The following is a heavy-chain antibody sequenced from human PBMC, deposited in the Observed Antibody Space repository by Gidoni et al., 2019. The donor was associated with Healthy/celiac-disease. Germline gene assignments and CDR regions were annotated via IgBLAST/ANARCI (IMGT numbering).Heavy chain of an antibody. J-gene: IGHJ4*02. D-gene: IGHD5-12*01. Sequence: EVQLVQSGAEVKKPGESLRISCKGSGYSFTSYWISWVRQMPGKGLEWMGRFDLIDSYTTSTPSFKGKATIPADRSTSIAYLRWSSLKASDTAMYYCAGNVGIIVATAPPDYWGQGTLVTVSS. V-gene: IGHV5-10-1*03. CDR2: FDLIDSYT. CDR1: GYSFTSYW. CDR3: AGNVGIIVATAPPDY.